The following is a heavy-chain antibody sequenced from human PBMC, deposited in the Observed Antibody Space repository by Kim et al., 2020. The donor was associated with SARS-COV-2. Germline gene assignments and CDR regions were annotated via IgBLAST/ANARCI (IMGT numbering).Heavy chain of an antibody. V-gene: IGHV3-30-3*01. D-gene: IGHD1-26*01. CDR2: ISYDGSNK. CDR1: GFTFSSYA. J-gene: IGHJ6*03. Sequence: GGSLRLSCAASGFTFSSYAMHWVRQAPGKGLEWVAVISYDGSNKYYADSVKGRFTISRDNSKNTLYLQMNSLRAEDTAVYYCARDGVGWELPTGYSYYY. CDR3: ARDGVGWELPTGYSYYY.